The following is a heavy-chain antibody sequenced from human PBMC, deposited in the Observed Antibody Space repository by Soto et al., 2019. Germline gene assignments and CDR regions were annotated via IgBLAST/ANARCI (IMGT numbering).Heavy chain of an antibody. CDR1: GFTFSSYG. Sequence: HPGGSLRLSCAASGFTFSSYGMHWVRQAPGKGLEWVAVISYDGSNKYYADSVKGRFTISRDNSKNTLYLQMNSLRAEDTAVYYCAKGPKRWLQWYFDYWGQGTLVTGSS. CDR3: AKGPKRWLQWYFDY. CDR2: ISYDGSNK. J-gene: IGHJ4*02. V-gene: IGHV3-30*18. D-gene: IGHD5-12*01.